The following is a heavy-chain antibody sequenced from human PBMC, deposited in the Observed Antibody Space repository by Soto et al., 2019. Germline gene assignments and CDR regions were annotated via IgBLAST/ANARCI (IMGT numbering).Heavy chain of an antibody. CDR1: GTSISTTDYY. D-gene: IGHD1-1*01. V-gene: IGHV4-39*01. Sequence: PSETLSVTCTVSGTSISTTDYYWGWIRQPPGKGLEWITSIYYTGMTYYNPSLKSRVTISVDTSKNQFSLKLSSVTAADRAVYYCATGPSSNDHCRLFDYLSQGTLVTVSS. CDR2: IYYTGMT. J-gene: IGHJ4*02. CDR3: ATGPSSNDHCRLFDY.